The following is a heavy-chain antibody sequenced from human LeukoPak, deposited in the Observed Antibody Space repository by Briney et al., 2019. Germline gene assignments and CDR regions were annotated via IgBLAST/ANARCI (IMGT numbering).Heavy chain of an antibody. V-gene: IGHV4-61*09. CDR1: GAYISSGDYY. CDR3: AGGYSYGSPDY. D-gene: IGHD5-18*01. J-gene: IGHJ4*02. CDR2: INHSGST. Sequence: SQTLSLTCTISGAYISSGDYYWTWIRQPAGKGLEWIGEINHSGSTNYNPSLKSRVTISVDTSKNQFSLKLSSVTAADTAVYYCAGGYSYGSPDYWGQGTLVTVSS.